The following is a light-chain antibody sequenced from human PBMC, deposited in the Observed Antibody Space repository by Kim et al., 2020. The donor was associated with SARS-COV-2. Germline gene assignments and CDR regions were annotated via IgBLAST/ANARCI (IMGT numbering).Light chain of an antibody. V-gene: IGLV3-19*01. CDR3: NSRDSSGNHVV. Sequence: SSELTQDPAVSVALGQTVRITCQGDSLRSYYASWYQQKPGQAPVLVIYGKNNRPSGIPDRFSGSGNTASLTITGAQAEDEADYYCNSRDSSGNHVVFGGG. J-gene: IGLJ2*01. CDR1: SLRSYY. CDR2: GKN.